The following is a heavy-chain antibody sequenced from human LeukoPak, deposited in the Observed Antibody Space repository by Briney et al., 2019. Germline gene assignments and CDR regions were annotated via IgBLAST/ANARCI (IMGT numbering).Heavy chain of an antibody. CDR2: IYYSGST. CDR3: ARTSSDWAHEIDY. Sequence: SETLSLTCTVSGGSISSYYWSWIRQPPGKGLEWIGYIYYSGSTNYNPSLESRVTISVDTSKKQFSLKLSSVTAADTAVYYCARTSSDWAHEIDYWGQGTLVTVSS. D-gene: IGHD3-22*01. CDR1: GGSISSYY. V-gene: IGHV4-59*01. J-gene: IGHJ4*02.